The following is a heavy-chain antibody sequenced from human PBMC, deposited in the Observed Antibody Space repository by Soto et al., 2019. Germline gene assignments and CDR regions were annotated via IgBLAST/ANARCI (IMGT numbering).Heavy chain of an antibody. J-gene: IGHJ6*02. D-gene: IGHD3-3*01. CDR2: IKSKTDGGTT. CDR3: TTVIQRFLEWWRDYYYGMDV. Sequence: GGSLRLSCAASGFTFSNAWMSWVRQAPGKGLEWVGRIKSKTDGGTTDYAAPVKGRFTISRDDSKNTLYLQMNSLKTEDTAVYYCTTVIQRFLEWWRDYYYGMDVWGQGTTVTVSS. CDR1: GFTFSNAW. V-gene: IGHV3-15*01.